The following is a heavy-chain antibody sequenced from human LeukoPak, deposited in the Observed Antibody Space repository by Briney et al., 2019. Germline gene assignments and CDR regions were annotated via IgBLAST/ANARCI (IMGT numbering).Heavy chain of an antibody. Sequence: GGSLRLSCAASGLSFRNYAVHWVRQAPGKGLEWVAVIWFDGSEKYYADSVMGRFTISRDTSETTLYLEMNSLRVEDTAVYYCARVNGPNSGYYYTLDLWGQGTLVTVSS. CDR2: IWFDGSEK. J-gene: IGHJ5*02. V-gene: IGHV3-33*01. CDR3: ARVNGPNSGYYYTLDL. CDR1: GLSFRNYA. D-gene: IGHD3-22*01.